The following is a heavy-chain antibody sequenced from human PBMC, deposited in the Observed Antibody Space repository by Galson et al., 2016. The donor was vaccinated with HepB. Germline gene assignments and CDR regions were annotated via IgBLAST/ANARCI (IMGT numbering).Heavy chain of an antibody. CDR2: TYYIGST. Sequence: ETLSLTCAVSGYSITSGSYWAWIRQPPGKGLEWIGSTYYIGSTYYNPSLESRVTLSVDMAKNQIFLQLSSVTAADAAVYYCAKGWGTESTEPYYCAGMDVWGQGTTVTVSS. CDR1: GYSITSGSY. CDR3: AKGWGTESTEPYYCAGMDV. J-gene: IGHJ6*02. V-gene: IGHV4-38-2*01. D-gene: IGHD3-16*01.